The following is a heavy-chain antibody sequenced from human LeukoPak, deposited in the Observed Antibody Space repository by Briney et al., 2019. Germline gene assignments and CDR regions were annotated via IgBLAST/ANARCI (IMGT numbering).Heavy chain of an antibody. J-gene: IGHJ6*02. Sequence: GGSLRLSCAASGFTFSNYAMSWVRQAPGKGLEWVSTLSGTGGSTYYADSVKGRFTISRDNSKNTLYLQVSSLRAEDTAVYYCARVEGDYYGSGSLYYYYGMDVWGQGTTVTVSS. CDR2: LSGTGGST. CDR1: GFTFSNYA. V-gene: IGHV3-23*01. CDR3: ARVEGDYYGSGSLYYYYGMDV. D-gene: IGHD3-10*01.